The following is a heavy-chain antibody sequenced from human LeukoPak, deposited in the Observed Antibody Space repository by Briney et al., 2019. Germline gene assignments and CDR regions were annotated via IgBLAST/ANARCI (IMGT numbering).Heavy chain of an antibody. CDR2: ISSGGGST. Sequence: GGSLRLSCAAAGFTLSSYHVNWVRQAPGKGLEWVSVISSGGGSTYYADAVKDRFTISRDNSKNTLYLQMNSLRAEDTAVYYCARRGLSSAWYYFDSWGQGTLVTVSS. J-gene: IGHJ4*02. CDR1: GFTLSSYH. V-gene: IGHV3-23*01. CDR3: ARRGLSSAWYYFDS. D-gene: IGHD6-19*01.